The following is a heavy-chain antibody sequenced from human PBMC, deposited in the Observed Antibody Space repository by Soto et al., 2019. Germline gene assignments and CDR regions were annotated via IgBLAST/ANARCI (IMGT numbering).Heavy chain of an antibody. D-gene: IGHD6-6*01. J-gene: IGHJ6*02. CDR2: IYSGGST. CDR1: GFTVSSNY. CDR3: ARDKAPYSSSSRYYYYGMDV. V-gene: IGHV3-53*01. Sequence: GGSLRLSCAASGFTVSSNYMSWVRQAPGKGLEWVSVIYSGGSTYYADSVKGRFTISRDNSKNTLYLQMNSLGAEDTAVYYCARDKAPYSSSSRYYYYGMDVWGQGTTVTVSS.